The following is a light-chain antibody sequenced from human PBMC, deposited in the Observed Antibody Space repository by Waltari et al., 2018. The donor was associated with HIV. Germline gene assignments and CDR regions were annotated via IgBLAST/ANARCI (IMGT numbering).Light chain of an antibody. CDR1: QPVGAY. J-gene: IGKJ2*01. CDR3: QRYDSSPRFT. V-gene: IGKV3-20*01. Sequence: LTQSPGTLSLSPGERATLFCRASQPVGAYISWYQHKSGQPPRLLIYGPSFRAPGVPDRFGASGSGTDFTLTITRLEPEDFAVYYCQRYDSSPRFTFGQGTNLEI. CDR2: GPS.